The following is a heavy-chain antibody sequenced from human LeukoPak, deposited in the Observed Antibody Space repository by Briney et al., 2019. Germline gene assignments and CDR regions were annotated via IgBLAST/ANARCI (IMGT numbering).Heavy chain of an antibody. CDR1: GFTFSSYS. Sequence: GGSLRLSCAASGFTFSSYSMNWVRQAPGKGLEWVSYISSSSSTIYYADSVKGRFTISRDNAKNSLYLQMNSLRDEDTAAYYCARDPQTIVGATNHFDYWGQGTLVTVSS. CDR2: ISSSSSTI. V-gene: IGHV3-48*02. D-gene: IGHD1-26*01. CDR3: ARDPQTIVGATNHFDY. J-gene: IGHJ4*02.